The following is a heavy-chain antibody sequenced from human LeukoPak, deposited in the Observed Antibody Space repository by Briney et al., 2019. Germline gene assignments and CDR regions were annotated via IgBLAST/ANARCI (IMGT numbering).Heavy chain of an antibody. CDR2: IWSDGNNK. V-gene: IGHV3-33*08. CDR1: GFTFSSYW. CDR3: ARGYSGSYYAPFGY. J-gene: IGHJ4*02. D-gene: IGHD1-26*01. Sequence: PGGSLRLSCAASGFTFSSYWMSWVRQAPGKGLEWVAIIWSDGNNKYYADSVEGRFTISRDTSKNTLYLQMNSLRAEDTAVYYCARGYSGSYYAPFGYWGQGTLVTVSS.